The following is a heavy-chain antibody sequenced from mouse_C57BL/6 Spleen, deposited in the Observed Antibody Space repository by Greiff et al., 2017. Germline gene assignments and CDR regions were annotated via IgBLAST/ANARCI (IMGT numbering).Heavy chain of an antibody. V-gene: IGHV5-9-1*02. CDR2: ISSGGDYI. J-gene: IGHJ2*01. CDR3: TSLYSNYEGYYFDY. Sequence: EVHLVESGEGLVKPGGSLKLSCAASGFTFSSYAMSWVRQTPEKRLEWVAYISSGGDYIYYADTVKGRFTISRDNARNTLYLQMSSLTSEDTAMYYCTSLYSNYEGYYFDYWGQGTTLTVSS. D-gene: IGHD2-5*01. CDR1: GFTFSSYA.